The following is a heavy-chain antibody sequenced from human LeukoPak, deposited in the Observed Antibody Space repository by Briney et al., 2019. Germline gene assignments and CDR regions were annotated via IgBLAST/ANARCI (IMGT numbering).Heavy chain of an antibody. CDR1: GFTFSSYA. D-gene: IGHD3-10*01. CDR3: ARDNYGSGSYYFDY. V-gene: IGHV3-23*01. J-gene: IGHJ4*02. CDR2: ISGSGGST. Sequence: PGGSLRLSCAASGFTFSSYAMSWVRQAPGKGLEWVSAISGSGGSTYYADSVKGRFTISRDNSKNTLYLQMNSLRAEDTAVYYCARDNYGSGSYYFDYWGQGTLVTVSS.